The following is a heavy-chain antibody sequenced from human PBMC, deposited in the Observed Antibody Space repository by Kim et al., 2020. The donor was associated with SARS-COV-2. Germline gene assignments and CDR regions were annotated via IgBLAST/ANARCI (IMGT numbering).Heavy chain of an antibody. J-gene: IGHJ4*01. D-gene: IGHD4-17*01. CDR3: ARDGDRPSVAPL. CDR2: INHSGST. CDR1: GGSFSGYY. V-gene: IGHV4-34*01. Sequence: SETLSLTCAVYGGSFSGYYWSWIRQPPGKGLEWIGEINHSGSTNYNPSLKSRVTISVDTSKNQFSLKLSSVTAADTAVYYCARDGDRPSVAPLWGHGTLV.